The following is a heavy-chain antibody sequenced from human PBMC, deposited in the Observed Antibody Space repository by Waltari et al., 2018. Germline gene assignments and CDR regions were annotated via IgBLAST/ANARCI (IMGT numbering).Heavy chain of an antibody. D-gene: IGHD6-19*01. CDR2: ISANNGNT. CDR1: VYTFSTYG. V-gene: IGHV1-18*01. Sequence: QVHLVQSGAEVKKPGASVKVSCKASVYTFSTYGITWVRQAPGQGLEWMGWISANNGNTNHAQKFQDSVTLTTDTSTNTAYMGLRSLTSDDTAVYYCATAVGGNMEFDNWGQGTLVTVSS. CDR3: ATAVGGNMEFDN. J-gene: IGHJ1*01.